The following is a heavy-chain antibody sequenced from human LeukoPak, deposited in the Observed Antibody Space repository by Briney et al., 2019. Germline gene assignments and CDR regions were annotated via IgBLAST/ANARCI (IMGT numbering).Heavy chain of an antibody. Sequence: GESLKISCKGSGYSFTSYWISWVRQMPGKGLGWMGRIDPSDSYTNYSPSFQGHVTISADKSISTAYLQWSSLKSSDTAMYYCARHGGDYYYGMDVWGKGTTVIVSS. CDR2: IDPSDSYT. J-gene: IGHJ6*04. CDR3: ARHGGDYYYGMDV. D-gene: IGHD3-3*01. CDR1: GYSFTSYW. V-gene: IGHV5-10-1*01.